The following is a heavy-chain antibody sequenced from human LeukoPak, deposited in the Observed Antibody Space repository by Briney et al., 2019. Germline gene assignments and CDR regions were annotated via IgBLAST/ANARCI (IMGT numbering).Heavy chain of an antibody. Sequence: GASVKVSLTSSGYTFTNFGISWVRQAPGQGLEWMGWISAYNGNTNYAQKLQGRVTMTTDTSTSTAYMELRNLRSDDTAVYYCARDNRGYKLSYFDYWGQGTLVTVSS. J-gene: IGHJ4*02. CDR1: GYTFTNFG. CDR3: ARDNRGYKLSYFDY. D-gene: IGHD1-14*01. CDR2: ISAYNGNT. V-gene: IGHV1-18*01.